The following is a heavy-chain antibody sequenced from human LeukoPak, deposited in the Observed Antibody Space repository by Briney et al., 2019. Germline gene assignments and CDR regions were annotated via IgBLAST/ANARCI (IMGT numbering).Heavy chain of an antibody. CDR1: GYTFTGYY. Sequence: ASVKVSCKASGYTFTGYYMHWVRQAPGQGLEWMGWINPNSGGTNYAQKFQGRVTMTRDTSINTAYMELSRLRSDDTAVYYCARDWDSSSWGALDYWGQGTLVTVSS. CDR3: ARDWDSSSWGALDY. CDR2: INPNSGGT. V-gene: IGHV1-2*02. D-gene: IGHD6-13*01. J-gene: IGHJ4*02.